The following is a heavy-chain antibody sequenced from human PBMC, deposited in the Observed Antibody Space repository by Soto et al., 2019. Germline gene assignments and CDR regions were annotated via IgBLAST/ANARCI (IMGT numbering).Heavy chain of an antibody. Sequence: QVQLVQSGAEVKKPGASVKVSCKASGYTFTSYGISWVRQAPGQGLEWMGWISAYNGNTNYAQKLQGRVTMTTDTSTSTAYMELRSLRSDDTAVYYCARAPSLLWFGADDAFDIWGQGTIVTVSS. D-gene: IGHD3-10*01. CDR2: ISAYNGNT. CDR3: ARAPSLLWFGADDAFDI. CDR1: GYTFTSYG. V-gene: IGHV1-18*01. J-gene: IGHJ3*02.